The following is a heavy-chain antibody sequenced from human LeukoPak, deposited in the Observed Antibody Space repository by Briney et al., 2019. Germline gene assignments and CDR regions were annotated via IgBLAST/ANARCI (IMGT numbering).Heavy chain of an antibody. CDR1: GFTFNTYG. V-gene: IGHV3-33*01. J-gene: IGHJ6*02. CDR3: ARENYCSGGRCGGMDV. Sequence: PGRSLRLSCSASGFTFNTYGMHWVRQAPGKGLDWVADIWYDGSNREYADSVKGRFTISRDNSKNTLYLQMNSLRAEDTAVYYCARENYCSGGRCGGMDVWGQGTTVTVSS. D-gene: IGHD2-15*01. CDR2: IWYDGSNR.